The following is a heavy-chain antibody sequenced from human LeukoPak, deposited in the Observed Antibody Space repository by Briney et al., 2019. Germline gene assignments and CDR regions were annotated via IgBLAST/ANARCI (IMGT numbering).Heavy chain of an antibody. CDR1: GGSISSSSYY. D-gene: IGHD3-22*01. J-gene: IGHJ3*02. V-gene: IGHV4-39*01. CDR2: IYYSGST. CDR3: ARHKYYYDSSGYPSDAFDI. Sequence: SETLSLTCTVSGGSISSSSYYWGWIRQPPGKGLEWIGSIYYSGSTYYNPSLKSRVTISVDTSKNQFSLKLSSVTAADTAVYYCARHKYYYDSSGYPSDAFDIWGQGTMVTASS.